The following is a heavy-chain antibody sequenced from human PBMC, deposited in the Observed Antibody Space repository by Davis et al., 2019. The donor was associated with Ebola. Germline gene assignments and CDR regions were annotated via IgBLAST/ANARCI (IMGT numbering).Heavy chain of an antibody. CDR3: ASQDYDILTGYYSPYGMDV. D-gene: IGHD3-9*01. J-gene: IGHJ6*02. Sequence: GGSLRLSCAASGFTFSNAWMNWVRQAPGKGLEWVSVIYSGGSTYYADSVKGRFTISRDNSKNTLYLQMNSLRAEDTAVYYCASQDYDILTGYYSPYGMDVWGQGTTVTVSS. CDR2: IYSGGST. CDR1: GFTFSNAW. V-gene: IGHV3-66*04.